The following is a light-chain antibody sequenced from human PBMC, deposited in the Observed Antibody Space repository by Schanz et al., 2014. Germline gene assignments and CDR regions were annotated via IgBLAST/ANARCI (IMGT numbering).Light chain of an antibody. CDR1: SSDVGGYNY. CDR2: DVS. J-gene: IGLJ3*02. V-gene: IGLV2-14*03. CDR3: SSHTTDTTWL. Sequence: QSALTQPASVSGSPGQSVAISCTGTSSDVGGYNYVSWYQHHPGKAPKLVIYDVSNRPSGISNRFSGSKSVNTASLTISGLQAEDEADYYCSSHTTDTTWLFGGGTKLTVL.